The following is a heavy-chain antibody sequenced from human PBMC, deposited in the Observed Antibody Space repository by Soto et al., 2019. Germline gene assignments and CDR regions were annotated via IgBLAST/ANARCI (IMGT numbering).Heavy chain of an antibody. V-gene: IGHV6-1*01. Sequence: KQSQTLSLPCAISGDSVSSNSAAWNWIRQSPSRGLEWLGRTYYRSKWYNDYAVSVKSRITINPDTSKNQFSLQLNSVTPEDTAVYYCARGCSGGSCYSRAEGPADYYYYGMDVWGQGTTVTVSS. CDR3: ARGCSGGSCYSRAEGPADYYYYGMDV. CDR2: TYYRSKWYN. J-gene: IGHJ6*02. D-gene: IGHD2-15*01. CDR1: GDSVSSNSAA.